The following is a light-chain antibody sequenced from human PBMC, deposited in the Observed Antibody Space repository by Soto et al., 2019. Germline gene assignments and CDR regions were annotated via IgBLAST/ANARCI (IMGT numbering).Light chain of an antibody. Sequence: QPVLTQSPSASASLGASVKLTCTLSSGHSSYAIAWHRQQPEKGPRYLMKLNSDGSHNKGDGIPDRFSGSSSGAERYLTISSLQSEDEADYYCQTWGTGIHVVFGGGTKVTVL. CDR2: LNSDGSH. V-gene: IGLV4-69*01. CDR1: SGHSSYA. J-gene: IGLJ2*01. CDR3: QTWGTGIHVV.